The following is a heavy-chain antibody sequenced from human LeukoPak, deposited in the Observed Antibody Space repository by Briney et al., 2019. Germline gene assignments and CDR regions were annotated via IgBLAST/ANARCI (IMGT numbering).Heavy chain of an antibody. J-gene: IGHJ6*02. D-gene: IGHD3-3*01. V-gene: IGHV3-66*01. CDR3: ARDLADFWSGYDYYYGMDV. CDR1: GFAFSDYY. Sequence: AGGSLRLSCAASGFAFSDYYMSWVRQAPGKGLEWVSVIYSGGSTYYADSVKGRFTISRDNSKNTLYLQMNSLRAEDTAVYYCARDLADFWSGYDYYYGMDVWGQGTTVTVSS. CDR2: IYSGGST.